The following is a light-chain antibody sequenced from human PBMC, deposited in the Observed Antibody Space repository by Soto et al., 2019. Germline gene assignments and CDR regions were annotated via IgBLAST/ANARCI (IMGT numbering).Light chain of an antibody. CDR2: GAS. CDR3: QQTFITPRT. Sequence: DIQMTQSPSSLSASIGDRVTITCRASQGIGSFLSWYQQTPGKAPKFLIYGASSLQGGVPSRFSGSGSGTDFTLTICSLQPEDFATYYCQQTFITPRTLGQGTRLEIK. CDR1: QGIGSF. J-gene: IGKJ5*01. V-gene: IGKV1-39*01.